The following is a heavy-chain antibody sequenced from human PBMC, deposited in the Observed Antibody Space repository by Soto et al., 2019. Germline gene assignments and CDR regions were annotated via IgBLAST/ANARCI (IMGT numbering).Heavy chain of an antibody. CDR3: ARGLEHFQH. Sequence: PSETLSLTCAVYGGSFSGYYWSWIRQPPGNGLEWIGEITNSGYTNYNPSLKNRVTILVDRSKNQFSLKVTSVTAADTAVYYCARGLEHFQHWGQATLVTVSS. J-gene: IGHJ1*01. CDR1: GGSFSGYY. CDR2: ITNSGYT. V-gene: IGHV4-34*01.